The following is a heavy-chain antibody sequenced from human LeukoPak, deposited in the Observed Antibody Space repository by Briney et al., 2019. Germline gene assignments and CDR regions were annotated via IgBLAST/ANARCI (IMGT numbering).Heavy chain of an antibody. CDR2: ISSSGSTI. CDR3: ARDGRTGSGWQYYFDY. V-gene: IGHV3-48*03. Sequence: PGGSLRLSCAASGFTFSSYEMNWVRQAPGKGLEWVSYISSSGSTIYYADSVKGRFTISRDNAKNSLYLQMNSLRAEDTAVYYCARDGRTGSGWQYYFDYWGQGTLVTVSS. D-gene: IGHD6-19*01. CDR1: GFTFSSYE. J-gene: IGHJ4*02.